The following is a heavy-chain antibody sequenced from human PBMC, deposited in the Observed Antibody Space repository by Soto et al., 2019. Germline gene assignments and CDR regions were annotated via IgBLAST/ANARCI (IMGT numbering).Heavy chain of an antibody. J-gene: IGHJ4*02. D-gene: IGHD6-19*01. Sequence: SETRSLTCGVYGGSFTAYYCRWIRQPPGKGLEYIGEINHSGTTNYSPSLKSRVSISIDTSKNHFSLNLSSVTPEDTAVYYCARGSYYSGWVWGQGTLVTVSS. CDR3: ARGSYYSGWV. CDR1: GGSFTAYY. CDR2: INHSGTT. V-gene: IGHV4-34*01.